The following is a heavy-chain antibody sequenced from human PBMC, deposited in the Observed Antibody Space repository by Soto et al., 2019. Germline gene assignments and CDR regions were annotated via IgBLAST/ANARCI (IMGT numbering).Heavy chain of an antibody. D-gene: IGHD3-22*01. CDR2: IIPILGIA. CDR3: ARGLRYFDSSGSPFDY. V-gene: IGHV1-69*10. CDR1: GGTFSSYA. Sequence: ASVKVSCKASGGTFSSYAISWVRQAPGQGLEWMGGIIPILGIANYAQKFQVRVTITADKSTSTAYMELSSLRSDDTAVYYCARGLRYFDSSGSPFDYGGQGTLVTVSS. J-gene: IGHJ4*02.